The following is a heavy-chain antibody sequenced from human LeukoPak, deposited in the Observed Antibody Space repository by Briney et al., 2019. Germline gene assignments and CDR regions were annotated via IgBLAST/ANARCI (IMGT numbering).Heavy chain of an antibody. V-gene: IGHV1-46*01. Sequence: ASVKVSCKASGYTFTSYYMHWVRQAPGQGLEWMGIINPSGGSTSHAQKFQGRVTMTRDTSTSTVYMELSSLRSEDTAVYYCARATMYYYDSSETHFDYWGQGTLVTVSS. D-gene: IGHD3-22*01. CDR3: ARATMYYYDSSETHFDY. CDR1: GYTFTSYY. CDR2: INPSGGST. J-gene: IGHJ4*02.